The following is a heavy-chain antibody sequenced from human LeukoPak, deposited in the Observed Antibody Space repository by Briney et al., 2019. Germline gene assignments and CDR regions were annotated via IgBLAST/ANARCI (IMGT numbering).Heavy chain of an antibody. J-gene: IGHJ4*02. V-gene: IGHV4-59*12. CDR3: AREVVAARGKFFYYFDY. CDR1: GGSISSYY. Sequence: PSETLSLTCTVSGGSISSYYWSWIRQPPGKGLEWIGYIYYSGSTYYNPSLKSRVTISVDTSKNQFSLKLRSVTAADTAVYYCAREVVAARGKFFYYFDYWGQGTLVTVSS. D-gene: IGHD2-15*01. CDR2: IYYSGST.